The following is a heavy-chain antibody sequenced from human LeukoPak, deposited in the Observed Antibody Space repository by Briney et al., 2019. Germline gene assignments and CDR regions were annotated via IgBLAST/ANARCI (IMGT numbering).Heavy chain of an antibody. CDR3: ARGAAQGGYALDY. CDR2: IYLSDNT. CDR1: GDSIINYY. D-gene: IGHD5-12*01. Sequence: SETLSLTCSVSGDSIINYYWMWIRQPAGKGLEWIGRIYLSDNTNYNPSLKSRVTISVDTSKNQFSLKLSSVTAADTAVYYCARGAAQGGYALDYWGQGTLVTVSS. V-gene: IGHV4-4*07. J-gene: IGHJ4*02.